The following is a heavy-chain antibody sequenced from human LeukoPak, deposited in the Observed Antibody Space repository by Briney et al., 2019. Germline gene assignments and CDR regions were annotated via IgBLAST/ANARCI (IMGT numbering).Heavy chain of an antibody. V-gene: IGHV4-38-2*02. J-gene: IGHJ5*02. CDR3: ARESSAVAHTMMRDWLDP. Sequence: SETLSLTCDVSSYSINFGHLWGWIRQPPGKGLEWIASINHSGRTYYTPSLKSRVTISVDTLKNQFSLKVTSVTAEDTAMYFCARESSAVAHTMMRDWLDPWCQGTLVTVSS. D-gene: IGHD3-22*01. CDR1: SYSINFGHL. CDR2: INHSGRT.